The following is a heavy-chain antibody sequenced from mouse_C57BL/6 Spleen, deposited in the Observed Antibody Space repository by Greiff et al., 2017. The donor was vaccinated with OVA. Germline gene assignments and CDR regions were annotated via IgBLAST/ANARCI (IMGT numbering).Heavy chain of an antibody. CDR1: GYTFTSYW. Sequence: VKLQQPGAELVKPGASVKLSCKASGYTFTSYWMQWVKQRPGQGLEWIGEIAPSDSYTNYNQKFKGKATLTVDTSSSTAYMQLSSLTSEDSAGYYCAPTGTRYAYWGQGTLVTVSA. J-gene: IGHJ3*01. CDR3: APTGTRYAY. V-gene: IGHV1-50*01. CDR2: IAPSDSYT. D-gene: IGHD4-1*02.